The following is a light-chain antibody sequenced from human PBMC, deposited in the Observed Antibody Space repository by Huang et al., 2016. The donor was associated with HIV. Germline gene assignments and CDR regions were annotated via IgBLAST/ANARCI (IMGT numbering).Light chain of an antibody. J-gene: IGKJ3*01. V-gene: IGKV3-20*01. CDR2: GAS. Sequence: EIVLTQSPGTLSLSPGERATLSCRASQSVTRNYLAWYLQKPGQAPTLLIDGASSRATDIPDRFSGSGSGTDFTLTISRLEPEDFAVYYCHQYGSPPFTFGPGTKVDIK. CDR1: QSVTRNY. CDR3: HQYGSPPFT.